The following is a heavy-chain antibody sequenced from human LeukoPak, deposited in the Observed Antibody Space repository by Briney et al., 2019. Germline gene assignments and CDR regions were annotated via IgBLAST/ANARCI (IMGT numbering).Heavy chain of an antibody. V-gene: IGHV4-34*01. CDR1: GGSFSGYY. CDR2: INHSGST. Sequence: PSETLSLTCAVYGGSFSGYYWSWIRQPPGKVLEWIGEINHSGSTNYNPSLKSRVTISVDTSKNQFSLKLSSVTAADTAVYYCARGRTAAAGPFDYWGQGTLVTVSS. CDR3: ARGRTAAAGPFDY. D-gene: IGHD6-13*01. J-gene: IGHJ4*02.